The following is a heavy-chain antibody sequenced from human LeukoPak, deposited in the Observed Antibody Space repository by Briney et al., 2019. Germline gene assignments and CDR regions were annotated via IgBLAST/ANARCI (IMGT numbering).Heavy chain of an antibody. CDR1: GFTFRTYT. Sequence: PGGSLRLSCAASGFTFRTYTMTWVRQAPGRGLEWVSSISSGSSSIYYADSVKGRFTISRDNAKNSLYLQMNSLRAEDTAVYFCARDLSTSTGGYFQHWGQGTLVTVSS. CDR2: ISSGSSSI. CDR3: ARDLSTSTGGYFQH. V-gene: IGHV3-21*01. D-gene: IGHD2-2*01. J-gene: IGHJ1*01.